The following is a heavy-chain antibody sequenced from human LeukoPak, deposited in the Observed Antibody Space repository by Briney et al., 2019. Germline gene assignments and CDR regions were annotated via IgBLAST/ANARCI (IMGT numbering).Heavy chain of an antibody. D-gene: IGHD3-22*01. CDR3: ARCGYYYDSSGYYSFDY. J-gene: IGHJ4*02. Sequence: SVKVSCKASGYTFTSYDINWVRQAPGQGLEWMGGIIPIFGTANYAQKFQGRVTITADESTSTAYMELSSLRSEDTAVYYCARCGYYYDSSGYYSFDYWGQGTLVTVSS. CDR1: GYTFTSYD. CDR2: IIPIFGTA. V-gene: IGHV1-69*13.